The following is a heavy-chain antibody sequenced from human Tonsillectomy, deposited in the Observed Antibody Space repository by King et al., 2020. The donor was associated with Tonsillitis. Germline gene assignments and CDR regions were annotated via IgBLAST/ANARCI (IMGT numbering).Heavy chain of an antibody. CDR2: ISYDGSNT. CDR3: AKDVAEMATITPGN. D-gene: IGHD5-24*01. V-gene: IGHV3-30*18. Sequence: QLVQSGGGVVQPGRSLRLSCAASGFTFGSYGMHWVRQAPGKGLEWVAVISYDGSNTYYADSVKGRFTISRDNSKKTLYLQLNSLRTEDTAVYYCAKDVAEMATITPGNWGQGTLVTVSS. J-gene: IGHJ4*02. CDR1: GFTFGSYG.